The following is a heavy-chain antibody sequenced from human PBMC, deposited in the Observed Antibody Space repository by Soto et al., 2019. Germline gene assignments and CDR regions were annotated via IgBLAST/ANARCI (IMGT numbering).Heavy chain of an antibody. D-gene: IGHD6-13*01. J-gene: IGHJ4*02. CDR1: GFSFSDYY. V-gene: IGHV3-11*06. CDR2: ISGIGTDT. Sequence: GGSLRLSCAASGFSFSDYYMAWFRQPPGKGLEWISQISGIGTDTKYADSVKGRFTVSRDNAKSSLSLQMDSLRADDTAVYYCAKYSSSWRTSNPGGFDYWGPGTLVTVSS. CDR3: AKYSSSWRTSNPGGFDY.